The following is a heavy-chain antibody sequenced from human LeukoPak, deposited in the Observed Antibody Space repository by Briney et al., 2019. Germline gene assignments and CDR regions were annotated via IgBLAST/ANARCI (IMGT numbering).Heavy chain of an antibody. CDR3: ARQGYNWNGGSDY. Sequence: GESLKISCKGSGYSFTSYWIGWVRQMRGKGLEWMGIIYPGDSDTRYSPSFQGQVTISADKSISTAYLQWGSLKASDTAMYYCARQGYNWNGGSDYWGQGTLVTVSS. J-gene: IGHJ4*02. V-gene: IGHV5-51*01. CDR2: IYPGDSDT. D-gene: IGHD1-1*01. CDR1: GYSFTSYW.